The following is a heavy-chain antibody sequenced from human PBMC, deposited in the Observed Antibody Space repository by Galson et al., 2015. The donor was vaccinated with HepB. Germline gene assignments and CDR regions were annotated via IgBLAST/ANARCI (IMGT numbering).Heavy chain of an antibody. J-gene: IGHJ3*02. Sequence: PALVKPTQTLTLTCTFPAVSLSTRGVRVNWIRQPPGKALEWLARIDWDDEKLYRASLKTRLTISKDTSENQVVLTMTNTDHVDTGTYSCARTNNWVYAFDSWGQATMVAVSS. D-gene: IGHD1-20*01. CDR2: IDWDDEK. CDR3: ARTNNWVYAFDS. V-gene: IGHV2-70*04. CDR1: AVSLSTRGVR.